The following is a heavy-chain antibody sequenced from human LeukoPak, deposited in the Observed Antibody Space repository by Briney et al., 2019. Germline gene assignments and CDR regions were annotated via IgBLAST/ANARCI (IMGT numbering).Heavy chain of an antibody. CDR3: ARIPRTSRAY. CDR2: IKEDGSET. D-gene: IGHD2-2*01. V-gene: IGHV3-7*01. Sequence: PGGSLRLSCAASGFTFGSYYMTWARQAPGKGLEWVANIKEDGSETYYVDSVKGRFTISRDNARNSLYLQMNSLRAEDTAVYYCARIPRTSRAYWGQGTVVTVSS. J-gene: IGHJ4*02. CDR1: GFTFGSYY.